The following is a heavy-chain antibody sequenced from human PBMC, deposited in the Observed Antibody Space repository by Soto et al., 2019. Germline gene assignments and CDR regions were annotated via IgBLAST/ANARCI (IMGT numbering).Heavy chain of an antibody. CDR3: AKLKRGAPVSYFDH. CDR1: GFIFNDYY. CDR2: ISGSSGSK. J-gene: IGHJ4*02. D-gene: IGHD1-26*01. V-gene: IGHV3-11*06. Sequence: AGGSLRLSCAASGFIFNDYYMSWIRQAPGKGLEWLSNISGSSGSKKYADAGKGRFTISRDNAKKSLYLEMHSLRAEDTAVYYCAKLKRGAPVSYFDHWGQGILVTVSS.